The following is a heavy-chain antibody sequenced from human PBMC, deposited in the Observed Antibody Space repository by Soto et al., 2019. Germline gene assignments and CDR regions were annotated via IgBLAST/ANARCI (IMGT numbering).Heavy chain of an antibody. J-gene: IGHJ4*02. V-gene: IGHV3-49*03. CDR1: GFTFGDYA. Sequence: PGGSLRLSCTASGFTFGDYAMSWFRQAPGKGLEWVGFIRSKAYGGTTEYAASVKGRFTISRDDSKSIAYLQMNSLKTEDTAVYYCTRDSDPDIVVVVAATYYFDYWGQGTLVTVSS. CDR3: TRDSDPDIVVVVAATYYFDY. D-gene: IGHD2-15*01. CDR2: IRSKAYGGTT.